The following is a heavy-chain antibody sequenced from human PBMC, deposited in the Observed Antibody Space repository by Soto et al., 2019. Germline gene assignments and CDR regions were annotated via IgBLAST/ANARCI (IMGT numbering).Heavy chain of an antibody. CDR3: ARDEGGYSYDYYYYGTDV. Sequence: SVKVSCKASGATFSSYAISWVRQAPGQGLEWMGGIIPIFGTANYAQKFQGRVTITADESTSTAYMELSSLRSEDTAVYYCARDEGGYSYDYYYYGTDVWGQGTTVTVCS. D-gene: IGHD5-18*01. CDR1: GATFSSYA. V-gene: IGHV1-69*13. CDR2: IIPIFGTA. J-gene: IGHJ6*02.